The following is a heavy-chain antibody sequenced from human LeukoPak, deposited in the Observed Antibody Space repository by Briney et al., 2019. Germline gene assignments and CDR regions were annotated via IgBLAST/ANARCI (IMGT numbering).Heavy chain of an antibody. CDR1: GGSFSGYY. D-gene: IGHD5-12*01. J-gene: IGHJ6*03. Sequence: SETLSLTCAVYGGSFSGYYWSWIRQPPGKGLEGIGEINHSGSTNYNPSLKSRVTISVDTSKNQFSLKLSSVTAADTAVYYCARLKWRSPYYMDVWGKGTTVTISS. V-gene: IGHV4-34*01. CDR2: INHSGST. CDR3: ARLKWRSPYYMDV.